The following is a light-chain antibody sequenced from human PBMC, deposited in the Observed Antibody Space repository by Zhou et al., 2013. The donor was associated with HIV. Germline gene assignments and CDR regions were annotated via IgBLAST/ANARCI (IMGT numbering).Light chain of an antibody. V-gene: IGKV3-20*01. J-gene: IGKJ2*01. CDR1: QNVSSSY. CDR3: QQYGSSPYT. Sequence: EIVLTQSPGTLSSSPGQRVTLSCRASQNVSSSYLAWYQQKPGQAPRLLIYGASSRATGIPDRFSGSGSGTDFTLTISRLEPEDFAVYYCQQYGSSPYTFGQGTKLEIK. CDR2: GAS.